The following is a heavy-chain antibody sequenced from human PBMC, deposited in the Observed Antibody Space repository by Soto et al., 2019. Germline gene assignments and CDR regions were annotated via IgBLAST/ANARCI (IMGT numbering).Heavy chain of an antibody. CDR2: INRDGSST. V-gene: IGHV3-74*01. D-gene: IGHD3-22*01. CDR3: ARDSYYDSTYYGMDV. J-gene: IGHJ6*02. Sequence: EVQRVESGGGLVQPGGSLRLSCAASGFTFSSYWTHWVRQAPGKGLVWVSRINRDGSSTSYADSVKGRFTISRDNAKNTLYLQMNTLRAEDTAVYFCARDSYYDSTYYGMDVWGQGTTVTVSS. CDR1: GFTFSSYW.